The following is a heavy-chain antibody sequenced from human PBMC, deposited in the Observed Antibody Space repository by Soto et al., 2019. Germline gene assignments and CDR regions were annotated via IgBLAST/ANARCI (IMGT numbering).Heavy chain of an antibody. J-gene: IGHJ6*02. CDR2: IYTSGST. D-gene: IGHD1-26*01. Sequence: QVQLQESGPGLVKPSETLSLTCTVSGGSISSNYWSWIRQPAGKGLECIGRIYTSGSTNYNPSLNSRLYMSLDPSKIHFSLWLNSLTAVDTALYFCAREWELISSDLDVWCQGTTVTVSS. V-gene: IGHV4-4*07. CDR3: AREWELISSDLDV. CDR1: GGSISSNY.